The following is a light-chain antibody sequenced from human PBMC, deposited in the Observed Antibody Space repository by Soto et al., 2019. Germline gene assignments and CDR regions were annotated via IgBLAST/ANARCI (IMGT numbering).Light chain of an antibody. CDR1: QSVSSN. CDR3: QQRSNWPLT. CDR2: GAF. J-gene: IGKJ4*01. Sequence: EIVLTQSPSTLSVSPGERATLSCRASQSVSSNLAWYQQKPGQAPRLLIYGAFSRATGIPARFSGSGSGTDFTLTISSLEPEDFAVYYCQQRSNWPLTFGGGTKVDIK. V-gene: IGKV3-11*01.